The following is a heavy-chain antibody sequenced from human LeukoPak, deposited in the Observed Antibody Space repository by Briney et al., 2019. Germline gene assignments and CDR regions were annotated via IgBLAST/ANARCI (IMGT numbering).Heavy chain of an antibody. CDR3: ARDYSSGWYGGY. CDR2: ISGSGGST. D-gene: IGHD6-19*01. CDR1: GFIFSSYA. J-gene: IGHJ4*02. Sequence: GGSLRLSCAASGFIFSSYAMSWVRQAPGKGLEWVSTISGSGGSTYYADSVKGRFTISRDNSKNTLYLQMNSLRAEDTAVYYCARDYSSGWYGGYWGQGTLVTVSS. V-gene: IGHV3-23*01.